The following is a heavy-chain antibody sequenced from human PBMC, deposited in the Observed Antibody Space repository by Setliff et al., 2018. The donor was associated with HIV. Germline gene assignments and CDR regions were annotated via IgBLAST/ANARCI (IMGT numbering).Heavy chain of an antibody. CDR1: GGSLSSGSHY. Sequence: PSETLSLTCSVSGGSLSSGSHYCTWLRQAAGKGLEWIGHFYTSGTTNYNPSLESRVTISVDTSKNPFSLKLSSVTAADTAVYYCARDGPLEGSYRYYYYYMDVWGKGTTVTVSS. D-gene: IGHD3-10*01. J-gene: IGHJ6*03. V-gene: IGHV4-61*09. CDR3: ARDGPLEGSYRYYYYYMDV. CDR2: FYTSGTT.